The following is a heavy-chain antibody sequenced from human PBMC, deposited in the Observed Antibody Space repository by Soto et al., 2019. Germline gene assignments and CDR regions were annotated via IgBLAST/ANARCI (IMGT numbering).Heavy chain of an antibody. V-gene: IGHV4-61*01. J-gene: IGHJ4*02. CDR2: IYYSGST. CDR1: GGSIRNVSDY. CDR3: ASLIGIKFDY. D-gene: IGHD3-10*01. Sequence: SETKSHTYTSSGGSIRNVSDYWSWIRQPPGKGLEWIGYIYYSGSTNYNPSLKSRVTISVDTSQNQFSLKLNSLTAADTAVYYCASLIGIKFDYWGQGAMVTVSS.